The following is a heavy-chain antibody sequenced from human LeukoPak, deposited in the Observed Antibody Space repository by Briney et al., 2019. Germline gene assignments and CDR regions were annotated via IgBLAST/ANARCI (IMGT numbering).Heavy chain of an antibody. CDR3: ARDYNVVVPVAIKGGYYYYYMDV. CDR1: GTSINNYY. J-gene: IGHJ6*03. Sequence: SETLSLTCTVSGTSINNYYWSWIRQPAGKGLGWIGRFYTSTNTNYNPSLKSRVTMSVDTSKNQFSLKLSSVTAADTAVYYCARDYNVVVPVAIKGGYYYYYMDVWGKGTTVTVSS. V-gene: IGHV4-4*07. D-gene: IGHD2-2*02. CDR2: FYTSTNT.